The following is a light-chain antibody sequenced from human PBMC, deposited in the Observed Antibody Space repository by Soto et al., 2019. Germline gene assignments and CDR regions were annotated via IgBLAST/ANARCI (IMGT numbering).Light chain of an antibody. J-gene: IGLJ2*01. CDR1: SSDVGNYNY. Sequence: QSALTQPASVSGSPGQSITISCTGTSSDVGNYNYVSWYQQHPGKAPKLMIYDVSNRPSGVSNRFSGSKSGNTASLTISGLQAEDEADYYRSSYTSSSTSVFGGGTKLTVL. CDR2: DVS. V-gene: IGLV2-14*01. CDR3: SSYTSSSTSV.